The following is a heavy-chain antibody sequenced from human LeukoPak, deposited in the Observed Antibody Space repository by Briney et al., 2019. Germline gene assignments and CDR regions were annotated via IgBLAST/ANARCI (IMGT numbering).Heavy chain of an antibody. D-gene: IGHD3-22*01. Sequence: GGSLRLSCAASGFTFTNNFMSWVRQVPGKGLEWVANIKQDGSEKTYADSVRGRFTIFRDNAKDSVYLQMNSLRVEDTAVYYCARGGSRYDSSGYYPWGQGTLVTVSS. V-gene: IGHV3-7*01. CDR1: GFTFTNNF. J-gene: IGHJ5*02. CDR3: ARGGSRYDSSGYYP. CDR2: IKQDGSEK.